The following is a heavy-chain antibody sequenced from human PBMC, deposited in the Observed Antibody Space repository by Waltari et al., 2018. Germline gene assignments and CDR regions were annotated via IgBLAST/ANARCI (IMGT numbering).Heavy chain of an antibody. CDR2: ISSRSGHI. CDR3: ARAYCSSTSCPTYFEY. J-gene: IGHJ4*02. D-gene: IGHD2-2*01. CDR1: GFPFSTYS. V-gene: IGHV3-21*01. Sequence: EVQLVESGGGLVKPGGSLRLSCAASGFPFSTYSMNWVRQAPGKGLEWVSSISSRSGHINYADSVKGRFTISRDNAKNSLYLQMNRLRAEDTAVYYCARAYCSSTSCPTYFEYWGQGTLVTVSS.